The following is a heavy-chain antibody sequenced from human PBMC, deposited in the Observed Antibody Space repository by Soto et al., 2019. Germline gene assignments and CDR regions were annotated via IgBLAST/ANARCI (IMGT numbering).Heavy chain of an antibody. J-gene: IGHJ4*02. V-gene: IGHV3-48*01. CDR2: ITSSSRTI. CDR1: GFTFSSHS. CDR3: AYGSGSFDY. D-gene: IGHD3-10*01. Sequence: EVQLVESGGGLVQPGGSLRLSCAASGFTFSSHSMNWVRQAPGKGLEWVSHITSSSRTIYNADSVKGRFNISRDNAKNSLYLQMNSLRAEDTAVYYCAYGSGSFDYWGQGTLVTVSS.